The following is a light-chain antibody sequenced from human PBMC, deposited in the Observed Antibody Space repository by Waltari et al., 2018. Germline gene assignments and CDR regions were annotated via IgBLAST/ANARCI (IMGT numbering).Light chain of an antibody. CDR3: QSYDSSLTGRPWV. CDR1: SSNIGAGYD. V-gene: IGLV1-40*01. J-gene: IGLJ3*02. Sequence: QSVLTQPPSVSGAPGQRVTIPCTGRSSNIGAGYDVHWYQQLPGTAPKLLIYANRNRPSGVPDRFSGSKSGTSASLAITGLQPEDEADYYCQSYDSSLTGRPWVFGGGTKLTVL. CDR2: ANR.